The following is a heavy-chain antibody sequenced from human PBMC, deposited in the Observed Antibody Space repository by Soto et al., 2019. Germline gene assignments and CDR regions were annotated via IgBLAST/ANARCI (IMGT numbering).Heavy chain of an antibody. CDR2: ISYDGSNK. J-gene: IGHJ4*02. CDR1: GFTFSSYA. CDR3: ARDGLRDYGVDY. D-gene: IGHD4-17*01. Sequence: QVLESGGDLVQPGGSLRLSCAASGFTFSSYAMHWVRQAPGKGLEWVAVISYDGSNKYYADSVKGRFTISRDNSKNTLYLQMNSLRAEDTAVYYCARDGLRDYGVDYWGQGTLVTVSS. V-gene: IGHV3-30-3*01.